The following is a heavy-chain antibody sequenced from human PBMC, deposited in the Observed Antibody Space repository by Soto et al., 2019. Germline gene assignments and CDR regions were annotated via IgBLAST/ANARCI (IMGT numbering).Heavy chain of an antibody. D-gene: IGHD1-26*01. CDR1: GFTFSSYG. Sequence: PGGSLRLSCAASGFTFSSYGMHWVRQAPGKGLEWVAVIWYDGSNKYYADSVKGRFTISRDNSKNTLYLQMNSLRAEDTAVYYCARVASGSYFRRYYFDYWGQGTLVTVSS. J-gene: IGHJ4*02. CDR2: IWYDGSNK. CDR3: ARVASGSYFRRYYFDY. V-gene: IGHV3-33*01.